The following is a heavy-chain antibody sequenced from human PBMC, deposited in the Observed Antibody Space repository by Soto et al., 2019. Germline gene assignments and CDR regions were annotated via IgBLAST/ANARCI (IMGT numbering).Heavy chain of an antibody. Sequence: GGSLRLSCAASGFTFSSYAMSWVRQAPGKGLEWVSAISGSGGSTYYADSVKGRFTISRDNSKNTLYLQMNSLRAEDTAVYYCAKDLFIDYWSGYYSGGMDVRSQGTTVIGSS. D-gene: IGHD3-3*01. V-gene: IGHV3-23*01. CDR1: GFTFSSYA. J-gene: IGHJ6*02. CDR3: AKDLFIDYWSGYYSGGMDV. CDR2: ISGSGGST.